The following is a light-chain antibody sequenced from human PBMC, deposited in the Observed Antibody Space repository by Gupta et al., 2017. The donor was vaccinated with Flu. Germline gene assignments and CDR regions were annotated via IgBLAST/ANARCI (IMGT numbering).Light chain of an antibody. J-gene: IGLJ3*02. V-gene: IGLV2-14*01. CDR3: SSYTGSGTV. CDR1: SSDIGAYNY. CDR2: EVS. Sequence: QSALTQPASVSGSPGQSITISCTGTSSDIGAYNYVSWYQQHPNQAPRLMIYEVSNRPSGFSDRFSGSKSGNTAFLTVSGLQAEDEAEYYRSSYTGSGTVFGGGTKVAVL.